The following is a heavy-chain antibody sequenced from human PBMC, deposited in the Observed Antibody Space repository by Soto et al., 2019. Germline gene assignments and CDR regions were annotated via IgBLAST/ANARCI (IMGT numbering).Heavy chain of an antibody. CDR2: FNPNNGDT. Sequence: QVQLVQSGAEVNKPGASVKVSCKASGYTFIAYYVHWVRQAPGQGLECMGWFNPNNGDTDYAQKFQGRVTVSRGTSIRNVYLELSRLISDDTAVYYCARGKDIVLPGPNWFDPWGQGTLVTVSS. D-gene: IGHD2-8*02. J-gene: IGHJ5*02. CDR3: ARGKDIVLPGPNWFDP. V-gene: IGHV1-2*02. CDR1: GYTFIAYY.